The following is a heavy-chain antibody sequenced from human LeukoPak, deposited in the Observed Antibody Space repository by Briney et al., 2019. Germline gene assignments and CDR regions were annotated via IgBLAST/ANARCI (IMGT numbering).Heavy chain of an antibody. V-gene: IGHV1-3*02. CDR2: SSAGNGNT. J-gene: IGHJ6*02. D-gene: IGHD5-12*01. Sequence: GASVKVSCKASGYTFTSYGISWVRQAPGQRLEWMGWSSAGNGNTKYSQEFQGRVTITRDTSASTAYMELSSLRSEDMAVYYCARGGLHGMDVWGQGTTVTVSS. CDR3: ARGGLHGMDV. CDR1: GYTFTSYG.